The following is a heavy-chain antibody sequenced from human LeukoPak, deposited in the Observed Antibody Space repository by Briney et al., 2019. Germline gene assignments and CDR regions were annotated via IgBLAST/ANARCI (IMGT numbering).Heavy chain of an antibody. CDR1: GFTFSSYW. V-gene: IGHV3-21*01. CDR3: ARDVSLPGYDFWSGYFDY. Sequence: PGGSLRLSCAASGFTFSSYWMHWVRQAPGKGLEWVSSISSSSYIYYADSVKGRFTISRDNAKNSLYLQMNSLRAEDTAVYYCARDVSLPGYDFWSGYFDYWGQGTLVTVSS. J-gene: IGHJ4*02. D-gene: IGHD3-3*01. CDR2: ISSSSYI.